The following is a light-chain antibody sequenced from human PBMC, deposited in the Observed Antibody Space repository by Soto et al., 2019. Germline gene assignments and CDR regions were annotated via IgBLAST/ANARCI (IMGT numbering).Light chain of an antibody. CDR3: QHYNNWPPWT. CDR1: QSVKSN. CDR2: GAS. J-gene: IGKJ1*01. V-gene: IGKV3-15*01. Sequence: EIVMTQSPATLSVSPGERVTLSCRASQSVKSNLAWYQQKFGQAPRLLIYGASTSATGVPARFSGSGSGTEFTLTISSLQSEHFAVYYCQHYNNWPPWTFGQGTKVEI.